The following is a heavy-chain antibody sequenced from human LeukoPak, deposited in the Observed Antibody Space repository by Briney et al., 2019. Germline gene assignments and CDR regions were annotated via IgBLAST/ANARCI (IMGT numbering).Heavy chain of an antibody. CDR3: ASPETAVADDSDY. V-gene: IGHV3-30*03. D-gene: IGHD6-19*01. CDR2: ISYDGSNK. CDR1: GFTFSSYG. J-gene: IGHJ4*02. Sequence: PGGSLRLSCAASGFTFSSYGMHWVRQAPGKGLEWVAVISYDGSNKYYADSVKGRFTISRDNAKNSLYLQMNSLRAEDTAVYYCASPETAVADDSDYWGQGTLVTVSS.